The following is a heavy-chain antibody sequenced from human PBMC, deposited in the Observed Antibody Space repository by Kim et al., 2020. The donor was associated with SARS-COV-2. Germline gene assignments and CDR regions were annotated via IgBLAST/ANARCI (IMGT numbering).Heavy chain of an antibody. CDR1: GGSFSGYY. Sequence: SETLSLTCAVYGGSFSGYYWSWIRQPPGKGLEWIGEINHSGSTNYNPSLKSRVTISVDTSKNQFSLKLRSVTAADTAVYYCARGLGSDYVWGSYRSSTYGMDVWGQGTTVTVSS. CDR3: ARGLGSDYVWGSYRSSTYGMDV. D-gene: IGHD3-16*02. J-gene: IGHJ6*02. CDR2: INHSGST. V-gene: IGHV4-34*01.